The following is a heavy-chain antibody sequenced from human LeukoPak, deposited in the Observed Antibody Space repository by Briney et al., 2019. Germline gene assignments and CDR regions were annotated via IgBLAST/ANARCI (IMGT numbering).Heavy chain of an antibody. CDR2: IYYSGST. Sequence: SETLSLTCTVSGGSISSSSYYWGWIRQPPGKGLEWIGSIYYSGSTYYNPSLKSRVTISVDTSKNQFSLKLSSVTAADTAVYYCASTSGSYLDYFDYWGQGTLVTVPP. J-gene: IGHJ4*02. D-gene: IGHD1-26*01. CDR1: GGSISSSSYY. V-gene: IGHV4-39*01. CDR3: ASTSGSYLDYFDY.